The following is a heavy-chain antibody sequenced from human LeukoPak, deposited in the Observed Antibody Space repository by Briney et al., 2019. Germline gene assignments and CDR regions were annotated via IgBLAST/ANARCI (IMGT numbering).Heavy chain of an antibody. CDR2: VWTDGSNK. V-gene: IGHV3-33*01. CDR3: TRDPQGSGYAFDY. CDR1: GFSFRTYG. D-gene: IGHD3-3*01. J-gene: IGHJ4*02. Sequence: GRSLRLSCEVTGFSFRTYGMHWVRQTPGKGLEWVATVWTDGSNKFYADSVKGRFTISRDDSKNTLYLQMNSLRAEDTAVYSCTRDPQGSGYAFDYWGQGTLVTVSS.